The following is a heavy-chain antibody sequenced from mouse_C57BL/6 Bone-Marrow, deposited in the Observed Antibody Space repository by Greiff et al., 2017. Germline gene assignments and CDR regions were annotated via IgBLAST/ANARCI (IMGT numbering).Heavy chain of an antibody. CDR1: GYTFTSYW. Sequence: VQLQQSGAELVKPGASVKLSCKASGYTFTSYWMHWVKQRPGQGLEWIGMIHPNSGSTNYNEKFKSKATLTVDKSSSTAYMQLSSLTTEDSAVYYGSSCSPYAMDYWGQGTLVTVSS. CDR2: IHPNSGST. J-gene: IGHJ4*01. CDR3: SSCSPYAMDY. D-gene: IGHD1-1*01. V-gene: IGHV1-64*01.